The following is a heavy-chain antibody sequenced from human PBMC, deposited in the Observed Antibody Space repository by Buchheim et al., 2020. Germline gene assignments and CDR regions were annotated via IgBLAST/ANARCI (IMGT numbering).Heavy chain of an antibody. CDR1: GDGGSISSSGYY. CDR2: IYYSGST. Sequence: QLQESGPGLVKPSETLPLTCTVSGDGGSISSSGYYWGWIRQPPGKGLEWIASIYYSGSTYYNPSLRSRVTMSVDTPKNKFSLKLSSVTAADTAVYYCARTYYYDSSGNYGYNWFDPWGPGTL. J-gene: IGHJ5*02. V-gene: IGHV4-39*01. D-gene: IGHD3-22*01. CDR3: ARTYYYDSSGNYGYNWFDP.